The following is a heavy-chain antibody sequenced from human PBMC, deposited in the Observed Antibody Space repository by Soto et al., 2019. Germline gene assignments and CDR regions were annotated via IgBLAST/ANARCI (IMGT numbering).Heavy chain of an antibody. Sequence: GASVKVSCKASGYTFSSYAMHWVRQAPGQRLEWMGWINAGNGNTKYSQKFQGRVTLTTDTSTSTVYMELRSLRSDDTAIYYCARGGQRDFDYWGQGTQVTVSS. J-gene: IGHJ4*02. V-gene: IGHV1-3*01. CDR2: INAGNGNT. D-gene: IGHD1-1*01. CDR3: ARGGQRDFDY. CDR1: GYTFSSYA.